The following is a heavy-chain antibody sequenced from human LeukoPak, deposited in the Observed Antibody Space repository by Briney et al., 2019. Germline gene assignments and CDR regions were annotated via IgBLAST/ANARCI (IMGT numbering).Heavy chain of an antibody. CDR2: IRSSGSPI. Sequence: PGGSLRLSCAASGFTFSSYSMNWVRQAPGKGLEWVAYIRSSGSPIYYADSVEGRFTISRDNAKNSLYLQMNSRRDEDTAVYYCVRDPDALDVWGQGTPVTVSS. D-gene: IGHD3-16*01. J-gene: IGHJ4*02. CDR3: VRDPDALDV. CDR1: GFTFSSYS. V-gene: IGHV3-48*02.